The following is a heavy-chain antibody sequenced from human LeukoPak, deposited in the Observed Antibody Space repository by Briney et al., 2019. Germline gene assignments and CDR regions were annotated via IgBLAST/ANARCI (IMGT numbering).Heavy chain of an antibody. V-gene: IGHV1-8*01. Sequence: ASVKVSCKASGYTFTSYDINWVRQATGQGLEWMGWMNPNSGNTGYAQKFQGRVTMTEDTSTDTAYMELSSLRSEDTAVYYCATERVAAAGTGAFDIWGQGTMVTVSS. CDR3: ATERVAAAGTGAFDI. CDR1: GYTFTSYD. J-gene: IGHJ3*02. CDR2: MNPNSGNT. D-gene: IGHD6-13*01.